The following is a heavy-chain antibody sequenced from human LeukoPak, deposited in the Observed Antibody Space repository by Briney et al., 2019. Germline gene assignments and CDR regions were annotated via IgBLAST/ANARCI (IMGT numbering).Heavy chain of an antibody. J-gene: IGHJ4*02. V-gene: IGHV3-7*01. CDR3: ALEEWWRFDY. D-gene: IGHD2-15*01. Sequence: GGSLRLSCAASGFSFGTFYMTWVRQAPGKGLESVAKINPDGTGEYYVASVKGRFTISRDNTRNLLYLQVNSLRAEDTAVYFCALEEWWRFDYWGQGILVTVSS. CDR1: GFSFGTFY. CDR2: INPDGTGE.